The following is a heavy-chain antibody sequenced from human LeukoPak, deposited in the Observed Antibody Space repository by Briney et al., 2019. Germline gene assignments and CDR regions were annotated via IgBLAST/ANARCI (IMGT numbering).Heavy chain of an antibody. CDR2: IYYSGST. Sequence: SETLSLTCIVSVYSISSGYYWGWIRQPPGKGLEWIGYIYYSGSTNCNPSLKSRVTISVDTSKNQFSLKLSSVTAADTAVYYCVRQTTVTLDFDYWGQGTLVTVSS. CDR1: VYSISSGYY. CDR3: VRQTTVTLDFDY. V-gene: IGHV4-61*01. D-gene: IGHD4-17*01. J-gene: IGHJ4*02.